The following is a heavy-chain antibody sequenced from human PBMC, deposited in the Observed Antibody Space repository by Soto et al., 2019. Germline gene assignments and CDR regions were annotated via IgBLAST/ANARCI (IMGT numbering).Heavy chain of an antibody. J-gene: IGHJ4*02. D-gene: IGHD3-22*01. CDR3: ARGGGYDSSGYTFDY. V-gene: IGHV4-4*07. CDR2: IYTSGST. CDR1: GGSISSYY. Sequence: ASETLSLTCTVSGGSISSYYWSWIRQPAGKGLEWIGRIYTSGSTNYNPSLKSRVTMSVDTSKNQFSLKLSSVTAADTAVYYCARGGGYDSSGYTFDYWGQGTLVTVSS.